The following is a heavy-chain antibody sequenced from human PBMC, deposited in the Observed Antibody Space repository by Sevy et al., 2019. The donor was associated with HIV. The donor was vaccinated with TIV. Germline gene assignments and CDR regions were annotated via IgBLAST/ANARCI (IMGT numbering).Heavy chain of an antibody. D-gene: IGHD5-12*01. J-gene: IGHJ4*02. V-gene: IGHV3-23*01. CDR3: SKEDVDIVATCFDY. CDR1: GFTFSSYA. Sequence: GGSLRLSCAASGFTFSSYAMSWVRQAPGKGLEWVSAISGSGGSTYYADSVKGRFTISRVNSKKTLYLQMNSLRAEDTAVYYCSKEDVDIVATCFDYWGQGTLVTVSS. CDR2: ISGSGGST.